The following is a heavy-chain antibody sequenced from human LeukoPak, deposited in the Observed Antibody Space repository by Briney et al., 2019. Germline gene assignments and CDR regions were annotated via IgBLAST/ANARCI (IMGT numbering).Heavy chain of an antibody. J-gene: IGHJ4*02. D-gene: IGHD3-10*01. Sequence: SETLSLTCTVSGGSISSYYWSWIRQPAGKGLEWIGRIYTSGSTNYNPSLKSRVTMSVDTSKNQFSLKLSSVAAADTAVYYCAREYGSGSYLGSPIDYWGQGTLVTVSS. CDR2: IYTSGST. V-gene: IGHV4-4*07. CDR3: AREYGSGSYLGSPIDY. CDR1: GGSISSYY.